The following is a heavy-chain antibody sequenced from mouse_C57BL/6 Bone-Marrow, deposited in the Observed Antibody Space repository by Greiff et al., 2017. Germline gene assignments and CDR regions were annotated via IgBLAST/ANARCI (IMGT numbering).Heavy chain of an antibody. CDR1: GFNIKDDY. CDR3: TPIYDGYYDAMDY. V-gene: IGHV14-4*01. D-gene: IGHD2-3*01. J-gene: IGHJ4*01. CDR2: IDPENGDT. Sequence: EVQLQQSGAELVRPGASVKLSCTASGFNIKDDYMHWVKQRPEQGLEWIGWIDPENGDTEYASKFQGKATITADTSSNTAYLKLSSLTSEDTAVYYCTPIYDGYYDAMDYWGQGTSVTVSS.